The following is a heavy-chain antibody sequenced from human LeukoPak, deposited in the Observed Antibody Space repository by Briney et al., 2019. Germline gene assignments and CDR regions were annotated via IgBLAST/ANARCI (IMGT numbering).Heavy chain of an antibody. Sequence: SETLSLTCAVYGVSFSGYYWSWIRQPPGKGLEWIGEINHSGSTNYNPSLKSRVTISVDTSKNQFSLKLSSVTAADTAVYYCARGWELLEKYYFDYWGQGTLVTVSS. J-gene: IGHJ4*02. V-gene: IGHV4-34*01. CDR2: INHSGST. CDR1: GVSFSGYY. D-gene: IGHD1-26*01. CDR3: ARGWELLEKYYFDY.